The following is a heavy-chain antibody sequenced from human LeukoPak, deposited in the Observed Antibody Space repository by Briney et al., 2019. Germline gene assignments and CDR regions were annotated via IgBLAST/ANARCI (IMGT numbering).Heavy chain of an antibody. Sequence: ASVKVSCKASGYTFTSYGISWVRQAPGQGLEWMGWISAYNGNTNYVQKLQGRVTMTTDTSTSTAYMELRSLRSDDTAVYYCARDRLQLERRRWFDPWGQGTLVTVSS. J-gene: IGHJ5*02. CDR1: GYTFTSYG. CDR3: ARDRLQLERRRWFDP. D-gene: IGHD1-1*01. CDR2: ISAYNGNT. V-gene: IGHV1-18*01.